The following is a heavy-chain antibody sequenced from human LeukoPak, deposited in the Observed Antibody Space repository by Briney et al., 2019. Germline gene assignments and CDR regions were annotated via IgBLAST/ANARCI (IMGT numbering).Heavy chain of an antibody. V-gene: IGHV4-34*01. J-gene: IGHJ2*01. CDR3: ARGPTAVAGWKYFDL. Sequence: SETLSLTCAVYGGSFSGYYWSWIRQPPGKGLEWIGEINHSGSTNYNPSPKSRVTISVDTSMNQFSLKLSSVTAADTAVYYCARGPTAVAGWKYFDLWGRGTLVTVSS. D-gene: IGHD6-19*01. CDR2: INHSGST. CDR1: GGSFSGYY.